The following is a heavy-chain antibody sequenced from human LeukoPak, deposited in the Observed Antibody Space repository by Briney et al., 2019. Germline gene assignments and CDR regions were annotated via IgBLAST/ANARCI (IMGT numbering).Heavy chain of an antibody. Sequence: PSETLSLTCDVSGASISGYGWSWIRQPAGKGLEWIGRMYTDVDTNYNPALTSRVTVSVDTSKNLFSVKLISVTAADTAVYYCAIAHAGCGGTCPFDSWGQGTLVTVSS. V-gene: IGHV4-4*07. CDR1: GASISGYG. D-gene: IGHD2-15*01. CDR2: MYTDVDT. CDR3: AIAHAGCGGTCPFDS. J-gene: IGHJ4*02.